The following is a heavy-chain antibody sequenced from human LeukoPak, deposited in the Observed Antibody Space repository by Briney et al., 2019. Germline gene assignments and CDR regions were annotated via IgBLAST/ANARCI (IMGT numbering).Heavy chain of an antibody. Sequence: GGSLRLSCAASGFTFSSYSMNWVRQAPGKGLEWVSSISSSSYIYYADSVKGRFTISRDNAKNSLYLQMNSLRAEDTAVYYCASVDITIWGFDPWGQGTLVTVSS. CDR3: ASVDITIWGFDP. CDR2: ISSSSYI. D-gene: IGHD3-10*01. CDR1: GFTFSSYS. J-gene: IGHJ5*02. V-gene: IGHV3-21*01.